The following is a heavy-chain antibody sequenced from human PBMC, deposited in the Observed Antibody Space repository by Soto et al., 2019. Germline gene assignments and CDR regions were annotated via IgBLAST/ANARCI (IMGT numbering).Heavy chain of an antibody. CDR2: ISSSSNYI. V-gene: IGHV3-21*01. Sequence: PGGSLRLSCAASGFTFSSYSMNWVRQAPGKGLEWVSSISSSSNYIYYADSVKGRFTISRDNAKNSLYLQVNSPRAEDTAVYYCAKSSGYENFDYWGQGTLVTVSS. J-gene: IGHJ4*02. CDR1: GFTFSSYS. D-gene: IGHD5-12*01. CDR3: AKSSGYENFDY.